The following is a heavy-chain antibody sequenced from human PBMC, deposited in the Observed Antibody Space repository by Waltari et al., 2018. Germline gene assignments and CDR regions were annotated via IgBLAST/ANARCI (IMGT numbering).Heavy chain of an antibody. V-gene: IGHV4-59*01. CDR3: ARGRVVPAAVDS. Sequence: VQLQESGPGLVKPSETLSPTCTVSGGSITSDYWNRVRQPPGKVLEWIAFIYYTGSTNYNPSLRSRVTISVDTSKNQFSLELRSVSAADTAMYYCARGRVVPAAVDSWGQGTLVTVSS. CDR1: GGSITSDY. D-gene: IGHD2-2*01. CDR2: IYYTGST. J-gene: IGHJ4*02.